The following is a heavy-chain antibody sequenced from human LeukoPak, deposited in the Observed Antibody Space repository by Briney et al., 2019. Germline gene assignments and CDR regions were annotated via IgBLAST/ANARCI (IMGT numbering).Heavy chain of an antibody. Sequence: GGSLRLSCAASGFTFSSYAMHWVRQAPGKGLEWVAVISYDGSNKYYADSVKGRFTISRDNSKNTLYLQMNSLRAEDTAAYYCARDVYITMVRGVMPFDYYYGMDVWGQGTTVTVSS. J-gene: IGHJ6*02. D-gene: IGHD3-10*01. V-gene: IGHV3-30-3*01. CDR3: ARDVYITMVRGVMPFDYYYGMDV. CDR2: ISYDGSNK. CDR1: GFTFSSYA.